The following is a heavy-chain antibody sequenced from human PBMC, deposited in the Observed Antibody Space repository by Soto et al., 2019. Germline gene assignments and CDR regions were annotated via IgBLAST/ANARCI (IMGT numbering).Heavy chain of an antibody. CDR3: ARGWDCSGSSCYEFGD. D-gene: IGHD2-15*01. CDR2: MNPNSGNT. J-gene: IGHJ4*02. CDR1: GYTFTSYD. V-gene: IGHV1-8*01. Sequence: QVQLVQSGAEVKKPGASVKVSCKASGYTFTSYDINWVRQATGQGLEWMGWMNPNSGNTGYAQKFQGRVTMTRNTSISTAYMELSSLRSEDTAVYYCARGWDCSGSSCYEFGDWGQGTLVTVSS.